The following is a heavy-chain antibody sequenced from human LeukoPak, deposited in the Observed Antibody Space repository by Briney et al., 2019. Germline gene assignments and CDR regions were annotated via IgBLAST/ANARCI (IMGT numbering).Heavy chain of an antibody. CDR1: GYTFTGYY. V-gene: IGHV1-2*06. CDR3: ARDGRSNYDPEYYFDY. J-gene: IGHJ4*02. D-gene: IGHD4-11*01. Sequence: ASVKVSCKASGYTFTGYYMHWVRQAPGQGLEWMGRINPNSGGTNYAQKFQGRVTMTRDTSISTAYMEPSRLRSDDTAVYYCARDGRSNYDPEYYFDYWGQGTLVTVSS. CDR2: INPNSGGT.